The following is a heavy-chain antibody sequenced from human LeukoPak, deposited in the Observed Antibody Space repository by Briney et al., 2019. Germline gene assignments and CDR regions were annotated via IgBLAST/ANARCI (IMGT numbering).Heavy chain of an antibody. V-gene: IGHV3-48*02. CDR1: GFSFSSYS. D-gene: IGHD5-12*01. CDR2: ISNSASTI. Sequence: GGSLRLSCAASGFSFSSYSMNWVRQAPGKVLEWVSYISNSASTIYYADSVTGRFTISRDNAKNSLYLQMNSLRDEDTAVYYCARDPVATSRFDYWGQGTLVTVSS. CDR3: ARDPVATSRFDY. J-gene: IGHJ4*02.